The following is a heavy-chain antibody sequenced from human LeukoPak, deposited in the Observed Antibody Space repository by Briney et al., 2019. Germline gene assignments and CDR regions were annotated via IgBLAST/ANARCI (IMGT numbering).Heavy chain of an antibody. CDR2: IKQDGSEK. CDR3: ARDQWGRWLQFGRDIDY. D-gene: IGHD5-24*01. CDR1: GFTFSSYW. Sequence: PGGSLRFSCAASGFTFSSYWMSWVRQAPGKGLEWVANIKQDGSEKYYVDSVKGRFTISRDNAKNSLYLQMNSLRAEDTAVYYCARDQWGRWLQFGRDIDYWGQGTLVTVSS. V-gene: IGHV3-7*01. J-gene: IGHJ4*02.